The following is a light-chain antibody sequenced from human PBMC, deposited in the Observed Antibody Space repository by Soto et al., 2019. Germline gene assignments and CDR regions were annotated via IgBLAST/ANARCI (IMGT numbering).Light chain of an antibody. V-gene: IGKV3-11*01. CDR2: DTF. CDR3: QHFGGTTFT. Sequence: EIVLTQSPATLSLSPGESATLSCTASQNIDYYLHWYQQKPGQSPRLVIYDTFNRATGVPVRFRGVGAGTDFTLTISRLEPGDFAVYYCQHFGGTTFTFGQGTRLEIK. J-gene: IGKJ5*01. CDR1: QNIDYY.